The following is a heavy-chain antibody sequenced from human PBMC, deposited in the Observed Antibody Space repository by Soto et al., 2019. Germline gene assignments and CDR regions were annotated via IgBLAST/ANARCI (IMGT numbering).Heavy chain of an antibody. CDR1: GGSFSGYY. CDR3: ARNGGDAFDI. J-gene: IGHJ3*02. CDR2: INHSGST. D-gene: IGHD3-10*01. Sequence: QVQLQQWGAGLLKPPETLSLTCAVYGGSFSGYYWSWIRQPPGKGLEWIGEINHSGSTNYNPSLKSRVTISVDTSKNQFSLKLSSVTAADTAVYYCARNGGDAFDIWGQGTMVTVSS. V-gene: IGHV4-34*01.